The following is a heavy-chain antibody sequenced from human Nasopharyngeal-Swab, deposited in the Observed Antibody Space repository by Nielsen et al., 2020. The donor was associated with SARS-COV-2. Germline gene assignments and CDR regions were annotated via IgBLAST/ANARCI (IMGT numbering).Heavy chain of an antibody. J-gene: IGHJ4*02. CDR3: ASHDYGDYGVVDY. CDR2: IYYSGST. V-gene: IGHV4-39*01. D-gene: IGHD4-17*01. Sequence: WIRQPSGKGLEWIGSIYYSGSTYYNPSLKSRVTISVDTSKNQFSLKLSSVTAADTAVYYCASHDYGDYGVVDYWGQGTLVTVSS.